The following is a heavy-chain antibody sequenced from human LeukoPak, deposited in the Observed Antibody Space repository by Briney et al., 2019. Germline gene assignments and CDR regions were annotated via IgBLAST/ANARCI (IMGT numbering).Heavy chain of an antibody. D-gene: IGHD4-17*01. CDR3: ARDLTVTGDWYFDL. CDR1: GGSFSGYY. Sequence: TPSETLSLTCAVYGGSFSGYYWSWIRQPPGKGLEWIGEINHSGSTNYNPSLKSRVTMSVDTSKNQFSLKLSSVTAADTAVYYCARDLTVTGDWYFDLWGRGTLVTVSS. J-gene: IGHJ2*01. CDR2: INHSGST. V-gene: IGHV4-34*01.